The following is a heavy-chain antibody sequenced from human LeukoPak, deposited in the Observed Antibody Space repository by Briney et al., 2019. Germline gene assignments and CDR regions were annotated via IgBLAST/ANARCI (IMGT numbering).Heavy chain of an antibody. CDR2: ITTKAYGETA. Sequence: AGRSLRLSCTTSGFTFGDYPMSWVRQAPGKGLEWLTFITTKAYGETAEYAASVKGRFTISRDDSNGVAYLQMSSLKVDDSGIYYCLRALALMVGNWYFNYSGQGTLVTVSS. D-gene: IGHD1-1*01. CDR1: GFTFGDYP. CDR3: LRALALMVGNWYFNY. J-gene: IGHJ4*02. V-gene: IGHV3-49*04.